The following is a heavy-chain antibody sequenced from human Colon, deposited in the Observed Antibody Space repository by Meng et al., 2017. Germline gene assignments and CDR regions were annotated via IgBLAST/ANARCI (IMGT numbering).Heavy chain of an antibody. J-gene: IGHJ4*02. Sequence: GESLKISCAASGFTFTSYEMNWVRQAPGKGLEWVAYISKTGDTIYYADSVKGRFTISRDNAKSSLFLQMNSLSAEDTAVYYCATSDFDYYYFKYWGQGALVTVSS. CDR2: ISKTGDTI. D-gene: IGHD5-12*01. V-gene: IGHV3-48*03. CDR3: ATSDFDYYYFKY. CDR1: GFTFTSYE.